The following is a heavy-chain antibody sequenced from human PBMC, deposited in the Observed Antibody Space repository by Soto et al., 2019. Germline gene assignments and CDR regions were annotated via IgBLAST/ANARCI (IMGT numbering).Heavy chain of an antibody. CDR1: GGTFSSYA. CDR2: IIPIFGTA. J-gene: IGHJ6*02. Sequence: GASVKVSCKASGGTFSSYAISWVRQAPGQGLEWMGGIIPIFGTANYAQKFQGRVTITADESTSTAYMELSSLRSGDTAVYYCARDRGIVVVPAAIRRPYYGMDVWGQGTTVTVSS. V-gene: IGHV1-69*13. CDR3: ARDRGIVVVPAAIRRPYYGMDV. D-gene: IGHD2-2*02.